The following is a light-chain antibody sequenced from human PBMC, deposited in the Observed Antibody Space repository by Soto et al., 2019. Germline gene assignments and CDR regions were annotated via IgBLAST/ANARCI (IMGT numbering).Light chain of an antibody. Sequence: QSALTQPPSASGSPGQSVTISCTGTSSDVGYDSVSWYQQHPGKAPKLMIYEVSKRPSGVPDRFSGSKSGNTASLTVSGLRAEDEADYYCSSYTSSLSVFGTGTKLTVL. J-gene: IGLJ1*01. CDR2: EVS. V-gene: IGLV2-8*01. CDR3: SSYTSSLSV. CDR1: SSDVGYDS.